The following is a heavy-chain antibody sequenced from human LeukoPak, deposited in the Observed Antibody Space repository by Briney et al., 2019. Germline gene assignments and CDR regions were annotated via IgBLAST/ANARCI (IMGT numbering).Heavy chain of an antibody. CDR2: ISSGSSST. Sequence: GGSLRLSCAASGFSFSDYYMSWIRQAPGKGLEWVSYISSGSSSTNYADSVKGRFTISRDNAKNSLYLQMNSLRAEDTAVYYCARGGGSGSYYTAFDIWGQGTTVTVSS. D-gene: IGHD3-10*01. CDR3: ARGGGSGSYYTAFDI. V-gene: IGHV3-11*05. J-gene: IGHJ3*02. CDR1: GFSFSDYY.